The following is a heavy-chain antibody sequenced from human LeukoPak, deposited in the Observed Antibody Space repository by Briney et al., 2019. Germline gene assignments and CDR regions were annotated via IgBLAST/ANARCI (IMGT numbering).Heavy chain of an antibody. D-gene: IGHD2-2*01. CDR3: ARESEPYCSSTSCPVDY. V-gene: IGHV1-2*02. Sequence: ASVKVSCKASGYTFSRYYIHWVRQAPGQGLEWMGKMNPSGGTTTYAQKFQGRVTMTRDTSISTAYMELSRLRSDDTAVYYCARESEPYCSSTSCPVDYWGQGTLVTVSS. CDR1: GYTFSRYY. J-gene: IGHJ4*02. CDR2: MNPSGGTT.